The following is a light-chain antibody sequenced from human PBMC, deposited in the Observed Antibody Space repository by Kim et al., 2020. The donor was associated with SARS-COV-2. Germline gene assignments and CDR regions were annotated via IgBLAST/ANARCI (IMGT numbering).Light chain of an antibody. CDR2: PAS. J-gene: IGKJ1*01. CDR1: QGINNY. Sequence: ASVGDRVTITCRASQGINNYLAWYQQKPGKVPKLLIYPASTLQSGVPSRFGGSGSGTDFTLTINSLQPEDVATYYCQQTSRAPRTFGKGTKVDIK. V-gene: IGKV1-27*01. CDR3: QQTSRAPRT.